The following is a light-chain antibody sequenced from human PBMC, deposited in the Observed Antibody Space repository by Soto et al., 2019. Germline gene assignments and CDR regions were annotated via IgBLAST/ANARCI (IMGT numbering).Light chain of an antibody. CDR1: QGIANN. CDR2: AAS. V-gene: IGKV1-39*01. J-gene: IGKJ1*01. CDR3: QQNYSPPRT. Sequence: DILVTQSPASLSASVGDRVTLTCRASQGIANNLYWYQQKPGNAPKLLIYAASSLQNGAASRFGGGGSGTDFTLTITRLQHEDFATYYRQQNYSPPRTFGQGAKVEIK.